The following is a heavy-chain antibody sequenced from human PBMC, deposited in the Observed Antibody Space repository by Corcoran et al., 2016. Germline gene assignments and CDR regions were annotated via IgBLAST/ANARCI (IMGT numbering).Heavy chain of an antibody. CDR1: GYTFTSYY. V-gene: IGHV1-46*01. Sequence: QVQLVQSGAEVKKPGASVKVSCKASGYTFTSYYMHWVRQAPGQGLEWMGIINPSGGSTSYAKKFQGRVTMTRDTSTSTVYMELRSLRSEDTAVYYCGRGSRFTSVRGVIFYYWGQGTLVTVSS. CDR3: GRGSRFTSVRGVIFYY. D-gene: IGHD3-10*01. J-gene: IGHJ4*02. CDR2: INPSGGST.